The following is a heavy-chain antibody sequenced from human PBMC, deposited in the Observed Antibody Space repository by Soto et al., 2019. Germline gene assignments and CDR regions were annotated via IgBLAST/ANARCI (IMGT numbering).Heavy chain of an antibody. CDR1: GGSISSYY. Sequence: SETLSLTCTVSGGSISSYYWSWIRQPPGKGLEWIGYIYYNGNTNYNPSLKSRVTMSVDTSKNQFSLMLSSVTAADTAVYYCARYSFYGGNPRWFDPWGQGTLSPSPQ. J-gene: IGHJ5*02. CDR2: IYYNGNT. D-gene: IGHD2-15*01. V-gene: IGHV4-59*01. CDR3: ARYSFYGGNPRWFDP.